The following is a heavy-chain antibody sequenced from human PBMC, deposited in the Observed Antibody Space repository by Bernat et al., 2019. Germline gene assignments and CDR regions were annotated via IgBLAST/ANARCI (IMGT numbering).Heavy chain of an antibody. Sequence: QVQLVQSGAEVKKPGSSVKVSCKASGGTFSSYAISWVRQAPGQGLEWMGGIIPIFGTANYAQKFQGRVTNTADESTSTAYMELSSLRSEDTAVYYCAREHPQYYDILTGYSRRYYYYYMDVWGKGTTVTVSS. CDR2: IIPIFGTA. CDR1: GGTFSSYA. V-gene: IGHV1-69*01. J-gene: IGHJ6*03. CDR3: AREHPQYYDILTGYSRRYYYYYMDV. D-gene: IGHD3-9*01.